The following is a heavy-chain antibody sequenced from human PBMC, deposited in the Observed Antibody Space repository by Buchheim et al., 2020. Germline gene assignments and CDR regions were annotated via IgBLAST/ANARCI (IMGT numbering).Heavy chain of an antibody. CDR2: ISSSSSTI. CDR1: GFTFSSYS. J-gene: IGHJ4*02. CDR3: VRSYCGGDCYSTPFGY. Sequence: EVQLVESGGGLVQPGGSLRLSCAASGFTFSSYSMNWVRQAPGKGLEWVSYISSSSSTIYYADSVKGRFTISRDNAKNSLYLQMNSLRDEVTAVYYCVRSYCGGDCYSTPFGYWGQGTL. D-gene: IGHD2-21*02. V-gene: IGHV3-48*02.